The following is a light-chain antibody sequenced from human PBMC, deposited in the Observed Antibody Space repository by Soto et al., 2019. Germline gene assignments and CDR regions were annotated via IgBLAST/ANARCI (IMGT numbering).Light chain of an antibody. J-gene: IGKJ4*01. CDR2: GAF. V-gene: IGKV3-20*01. CDR1: QYITNSQ. CDR3: HQYGSSPLT. Sequence: EIVLTQSPGTLSLSPGERATLFCRATQYITNSQLAWYQQKPGQAPRLLIFGAFNRATGIPDRFSGSGSGTDFTLTISRLEPEDFAVYYCHQYGSSPLTFGGGTKV.